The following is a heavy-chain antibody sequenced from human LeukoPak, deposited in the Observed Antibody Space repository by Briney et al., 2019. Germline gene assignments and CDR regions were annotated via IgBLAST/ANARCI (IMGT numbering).Heavy chain of an antibody. Sequence: GASVKVSCKASGYTFTNYGINWVRQAPGQGLEWMGWISTYNGDTNYAQKFQGRVTMTTDTSTSTAYMELRSLRSDDTAVYYCARQVVVAATRVRWFDPWGQGTLVTVSS. D-gene: IGHD2-15*01. CDR2: ISTYNGDT. V-gene: IGHV1-18*01. CDR1: GYTFTNYG. J-gene: IGHJ5*02. CDR3: ARQVVVAATRVRWFDP.